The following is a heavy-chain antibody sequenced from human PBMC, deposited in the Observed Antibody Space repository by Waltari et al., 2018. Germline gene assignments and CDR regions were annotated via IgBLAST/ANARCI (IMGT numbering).Heavy chain of an antibody. V-gene: IGHV4-31*03. CDR3: ASGRVSPWFGELGGDAFDI. CDR2: IYHSGGT. Sequence: QVQLQESGPGLVKPSQTLPLTCTVSGGSIRSGGFYWSWIRQHPGKGLAWIGYIYHSGGTYYNPSLKSRVTISVDTSKNQFSLRLSSVTAADTAVYYCASGRVSPWFGELGGDAFDIWGQGTMVTVSS. J-gene: IGHJ3*02. D-gene: IGHD3-10*01. CDR1: GGSIRSGGFY.